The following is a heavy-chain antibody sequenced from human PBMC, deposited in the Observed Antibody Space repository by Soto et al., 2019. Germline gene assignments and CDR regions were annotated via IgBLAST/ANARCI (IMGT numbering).Heavy chain of an antibody. Sequence: GGSLRLSCAASGFMFSSYDMHWVRQGTGKGLEWVAAIGTAGDTYYLGSVKGRFTISRDNSKNTLYLQMNSLRSEDTAVYYCAREVEYTSAFGISSSFDYWGQGTLVTVSS. CDR2: IGTAGDT. J-gene: IGHJ4*02. CDR1: GFMFSSYD. CDR3: AREVEYTSAFGISSSFDY. V-gene: IGHV3-13*01. D-gene: IGHD6-19*01.